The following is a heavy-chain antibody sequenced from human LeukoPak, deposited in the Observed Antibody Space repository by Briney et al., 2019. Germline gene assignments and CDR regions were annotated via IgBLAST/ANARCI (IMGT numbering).Heavy chain of an antibody. J-gene: IGHJ4*02. V-gene: IGHV4-59*01. D-gene: IGHD5-18*01. CDR1: GGSISSYY. Sequence: SETLSLTCTVAGGSISSYYWSWIRQPPGKGLEWIGYIYYSGSTNYNPSLKSRVTISVATSKNQFSLKLSSVTAADTAVYYCARGLDTPHFDYWGQETLVTVSS. CDR2: IYYSGST. CDR3: ARGLDTPHFDY.